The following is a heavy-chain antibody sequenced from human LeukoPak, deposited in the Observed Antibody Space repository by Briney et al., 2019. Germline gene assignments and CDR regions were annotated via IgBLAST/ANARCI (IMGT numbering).Heavy chain of an antibody. CDR3: ARDRGDYGSSDY. V-gene: IGHV4-4*07. Sequence: SETLSLTCTVSGGSISNYYWSWIRQPAGKGLGWIGRIYSSGRTNYNPSLESRVTMSVDTSKNQFSLKLNSVTAADTAVYYCARDRGDYGSSDYWGQGTLVTVSS. J-gene: IGHJ4*02. CDR1: GGSISNYY. CDR2: IYSSGRT. D-gene: IGHD2-21*02.